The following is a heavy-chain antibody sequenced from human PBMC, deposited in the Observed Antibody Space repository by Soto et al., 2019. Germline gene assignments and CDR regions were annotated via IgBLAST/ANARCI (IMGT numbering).Heavy chain of an antibody. D-gene: IGHD3-3*01. CDR1: GGSISSGGYY. Sequence: PSETLSLTCTVSGGSISSGGYYWSWIRQHPGKGLEWIGYIYYSGSTYYNPSLKSRVTISVDTSKNQFSLKLSSVTAADTAVYYCARSTYYDFWSGYRAQMWGPDEVFDPWGQGTLVTVSS. CDR3: ARSTYYDFWSGYRAQMWGPDEVFDP. J-gene: IGHJ5*02. V-gene: IGHV4-31*03. CDR2: IYYSGST.